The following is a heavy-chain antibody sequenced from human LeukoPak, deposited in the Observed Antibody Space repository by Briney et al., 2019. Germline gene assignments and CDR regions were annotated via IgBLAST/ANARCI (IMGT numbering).Heavy chain of an antibody. CDR3: ARDLEYCGGDCRGIGGFDI. CDR2: INPNSGGT. CDR1: GYTFTDFY. D-gene: IGHD2-21*02. V-gene: IGHV1-2*02. J-gene: IGHJ3*02. Sequence: ASVKVSCKASGYTFTDFYMHWVRQAPGQGLEWMGWINPNSGGTNYAQKFQGRVTLTRDTSISTAYMELSSLRSDDTAVYFCARDLEYCGGDCRGIGGFDIWGQGTKVTVSS.